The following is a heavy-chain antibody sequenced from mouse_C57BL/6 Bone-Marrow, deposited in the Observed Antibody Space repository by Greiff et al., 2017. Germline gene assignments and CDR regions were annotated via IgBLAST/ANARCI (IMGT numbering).Heavy chain of an antibody. CDR2: ISNGGGST. J-gene: IGHJ3*01. CDR1: GFTFSDYY. V-gene: IGHV5-12*01. D-gene: IGHD3-3*01. CDR3: ERQGRAGGVWFAY. Sequence: EVQLVESGGGLVQPGGSLKLSCAASGFTFSDYYMYWVRQTPEKRLEWVAYISNGGGSTYYPDTVKGRFTISRDNAKNTLYLQMSRRKSEDTAMYYCERQGRAGGVWFAYWGQGTLVTVSA.